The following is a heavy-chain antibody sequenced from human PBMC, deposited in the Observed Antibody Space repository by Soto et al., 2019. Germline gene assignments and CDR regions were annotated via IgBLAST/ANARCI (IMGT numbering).Heavy chain of an antibody. CDR2: IYYSGST. J-gene: IGHJ6*02. CDR3: ARDIMGTNYYYYGMDV. CDR1: GGSISCYY. D-gene: IGHD2-8*01. Sequence: ASETLSLTCTVSGGSISCYYWSWIRQPPGKGLGWIVYIYYSGSTIYNPSLKSRVTISVDTSMNQFSLKLSFVTAADSAVYFCARDIMGTNYYYYGMDVWGHGTTVTVSS. V-gene: IGHV4-59*01.